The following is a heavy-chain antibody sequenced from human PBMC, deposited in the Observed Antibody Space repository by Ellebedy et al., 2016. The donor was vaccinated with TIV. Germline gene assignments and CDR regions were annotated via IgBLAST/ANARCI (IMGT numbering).Heavy chain of an antibody. J-gene: IGHJ4*02. CDR1: GFSLSTSAVV. CDR3: VHRTTVTSVDY. D-gene: IGHD4-17*01. CDR2: IYGNDDK. Sequence: SGPTLVKPTQTLTLTCTFSGFSLSTSAVVVGWVRQPPGSAPEWLAFIYGNDDKRYSPSLKSRLTITKDTSKNQVVLTLTNMDPVDTATYYCVHRTTVTSVDYWGQGTLVTVSS. V-gene: IGHV2-5*01.